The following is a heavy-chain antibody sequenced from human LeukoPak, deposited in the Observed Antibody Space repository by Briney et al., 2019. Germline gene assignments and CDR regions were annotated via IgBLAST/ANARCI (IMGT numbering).Heavy chain of an antibody. J-gene: IGHJ6*02. CDR3: ARHGDDCSRTSCYYYYYYGMDV. CDR1: GYSFTSYW. D-gene: IGHD2-2*01. Sequence: GESLKISCKGSGYSFTSYWIGWVRQMPGKGLEWMGIIYPGDSETRYSPSFQGQVTISADKSISTAYLQWSSLKASDTAIYYCARHGDDCSRTSCYYYYYYGMDVWGQGTTVTVSS. V-gene: IGHV5-51*01. CDR2: IYPGDSET.